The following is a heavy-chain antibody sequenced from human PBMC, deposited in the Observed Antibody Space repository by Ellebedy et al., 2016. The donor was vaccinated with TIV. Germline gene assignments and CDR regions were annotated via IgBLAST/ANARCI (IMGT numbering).Heavy chain of an antibody. CDR1: GFTFSSYD. V-gene: IGHV3-30*18. D-gene: IGHD2-2*01. J-gene: IGHJ4*02. CDR3: AKVPVGFCSTPNCFYFDY. CDR2: ISNDANNK. Sequence: PGGSLRLSCAASGFTFSSYDTHWVRQAPGKGLEWLALISNDANNKYYADSVKGRFTISRDNSKNTLYLQMSSLRPEDPAVYFCAKVPVGFCSTPNCFYFDYWGQGTLLTVSS.